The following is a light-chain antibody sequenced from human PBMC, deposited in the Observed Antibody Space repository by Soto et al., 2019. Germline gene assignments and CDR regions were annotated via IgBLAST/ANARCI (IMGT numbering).Light chain of an antibody. CDR3: QQYNNWPRRT. CDR2: DTS. Sequence: EVVMSHSPSTLSVSPGEVATLSCGASQGIGDTLAWYQHKPGQTPRLLIYDTSTRATGVPTRFSGSRSGAEFTLTINSLQSEDFAVYYCQQYNNWPRRTFGQGTKVDIK. J-gene: IGKJ1*01. V-gene: IGKV3-15*01. CDR1: QGIGDT.